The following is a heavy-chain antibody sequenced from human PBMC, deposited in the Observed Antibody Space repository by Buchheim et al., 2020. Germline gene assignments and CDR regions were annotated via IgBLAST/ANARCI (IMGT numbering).Heavy chain of an antibody. V-gene: IGHV4-59*11. Sequence: QVQLQESGPGLVKPSGTLSLTCAVSGGSISSHYWSWIRQPPGKGLEWIGYIYYSGSTNYNPSLKSRVTISVDTSKNQFFLKLNSVTAADTAVYYCAYSSGWDAEYFQHWGQGTL. D-gene: IGHD6-19*01. J-gene: IGHJ1*01. CDR3: AYSSGWDAEYFQH. CDR1: GGSISSHY. CDR2: IYYSGST.